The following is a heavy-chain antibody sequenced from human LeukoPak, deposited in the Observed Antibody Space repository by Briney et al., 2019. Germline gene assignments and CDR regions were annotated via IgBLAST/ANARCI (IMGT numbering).Heavy chain of an antibody. J-gene: IGHJ4*02. CDR2: TIPIFDTV. D-gene: IGHD5-18*01. CDR3: ARSGLGRYRSGRMGGFVY. CDR1: GGTFSSYA. Sequence: SVKVSCKASGGTFSSYAISWVRQAPGQGLEWMGRTIPIFDTVNYAQKFQGRVTITTDESTSTAYMELSSLRSEDTAVYYCARSGLGRYRSGRMGGFVYWGQGTLVTVSS. V-gene: IGHV1-69*05.